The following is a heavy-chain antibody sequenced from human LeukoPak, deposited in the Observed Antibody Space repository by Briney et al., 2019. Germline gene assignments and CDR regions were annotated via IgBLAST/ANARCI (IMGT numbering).Heavy chain of an antibody. CDR2: IIPIFSTA. CDR1: GGTFTSSA. V-gene: IGHV1-69*05. CDR3: ARDRAPYDSSGYYY. D-gene: IGHD3-22*01. Sequence: SVKVSCKASGGTFTSSAISWVREAPGQGLEWMGRIIPIFSTANYAQKFQGRVTITTDESTSTAYMELSSLRSEDTAVYYCARDRAPYDSSGYYYWGQGTLVTIYS. J-gene: IGHJ4*02.